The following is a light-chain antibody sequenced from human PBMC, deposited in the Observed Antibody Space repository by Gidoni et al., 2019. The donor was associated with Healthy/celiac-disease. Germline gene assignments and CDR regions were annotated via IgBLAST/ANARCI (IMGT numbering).Light chain of an antibody. V-gene: IGKV3-20*01. J-gene: IGKJ1*01. CDR3: QQYGSSPGT. Sequence: EIVLPQSPGTLSLSPGERATLSCRASQSVSSSYLAWYQQKPGQAPRLLIYGASSRATGIPDRFRGSGSGTDFTLNISRLEPEDFAVYYCQQYGSSPGTFGQGTKVEIK. CDR1: QSVSSSY. CDR2: GAS.